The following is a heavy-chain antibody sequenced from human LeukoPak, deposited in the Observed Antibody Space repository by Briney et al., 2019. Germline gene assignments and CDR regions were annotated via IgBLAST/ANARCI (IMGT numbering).Heavy chain of an antibody. Sequence: GGSLRLSCAASGFTFSSYAMTWVRQAPGRGLEWVSGISGRGGSTYYADSVKGRFTISRDNSKNTLYLQMNSLRAEDTAVYYCARDDDFWSGQYYYYYYGMDVWGQGTTVTVSS. CDR1: GFTFSSYA. D-gene: IGHD3-3*01. CDR2: ISGRGGST. CDR3: ARDDDFWSGQYYYYYYGMDV. J-gene: IGHJ6*02. V-gene: IGHV3-23*01.